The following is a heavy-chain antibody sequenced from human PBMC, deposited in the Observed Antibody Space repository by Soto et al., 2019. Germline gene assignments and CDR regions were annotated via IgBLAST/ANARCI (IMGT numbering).Heavy chain of an antibody. CDR1: GFTVSSNY. D-gene: IGHD4-17*01. V-gene: IGHV3-53*01. J-gene: IGHJ5*02. Sequence: GGSLRLSCAASGFTVSSNYMSWVRQAPGKGLEWVSVIYSGGSTYYADSVKGRFTISRDNSKNTLYLQMNSLRAEDTAVYYCARLLLYGGNSENWFDPWGQGTLVTVSS. CDR2: IYSGGST. CDR3: ARLLLYGGNSENWFDP.